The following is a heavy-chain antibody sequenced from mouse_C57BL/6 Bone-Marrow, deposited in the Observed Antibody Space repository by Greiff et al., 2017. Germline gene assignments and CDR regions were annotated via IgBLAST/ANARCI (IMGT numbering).Heavy chain of an antibody. D-gene: IGHD6-1*01. V-gene: IGHV1-82*01. CDR1: GYAFSSSW. Sequence: QVQLQQSGPELVKPGASVKISCKASGYAFSSSWMNWVKQRPGKGLEWIGRIYPGDGDTNYNGKFKGKATLTADKSSSTAYMQLSSLASEDSAVYFCATVCGGWYFDGWGTGTTVTVSS. J-gene: IGHJ1*03. CDR3: ATVCGGWYFDG. CDR2: IYPGDGDT.